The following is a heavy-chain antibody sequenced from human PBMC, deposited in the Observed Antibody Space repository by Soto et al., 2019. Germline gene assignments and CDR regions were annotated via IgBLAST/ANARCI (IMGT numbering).Heavy chain of an antibody. D-gene: IGHD2-2*02. CDR1: GGSISSYY. Sequence: SETLSLTCTVSGGSISSYYWSWIRQPPGKGLEWIGYIYYSGSTNYNPPLKSRVSISVDTSKNQSSLKLSSGTAADTAVYYCASVTRTCISTSCYRYYYGMDVWGQGTTVKVSS. CDR2: IYYSGST. V-gene: IGHV4-59*01. J-gene: IGHJ6*02. CDR3: ASVTRTCISTSCYRYYYGMDV.